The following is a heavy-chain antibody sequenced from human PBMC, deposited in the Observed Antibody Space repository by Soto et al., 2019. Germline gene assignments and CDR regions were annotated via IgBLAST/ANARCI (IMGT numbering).Heavy chain of an antibody. Sequence: ASVKVSCKVSGYTLTELSMHWVRQAPGKGLEWMGGFDPEDGETIYAQKFQGRVTMTEDTSTDTAYMELSSLRSEDTAVYYCATSPYSGSYYYYYGMDVWGQGTTVTVS. CDR3: ATSPYSGSYYYYYGMDV. J-gene: IGHJ6*02. CDR1: GYTLTELS. CDR2: FDPEDGET. V-gene: IGHV1-24*01. D-gene: IGHD1-26*01.